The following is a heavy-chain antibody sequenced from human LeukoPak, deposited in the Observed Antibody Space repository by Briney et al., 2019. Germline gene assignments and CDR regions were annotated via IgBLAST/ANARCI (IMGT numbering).Heavy chain of an antibody. Sequence: PSETLSLTCTVSGGSISSSSYYWGWIRQPPGTGLEWIGSIHYSGSTYYNPSLKSRVTISVDTSKNQFSLKLSSVTAADTALYYYATHQRHYYYYYMDVWGKGTTVTVSS. CDR2: IHYSGST. CDR3: ATHQRHYYYYYMDV. CDR1: GGSISSSSYY. V-gene: IGHV4-39*01. J-gene: IGHJ6*03.